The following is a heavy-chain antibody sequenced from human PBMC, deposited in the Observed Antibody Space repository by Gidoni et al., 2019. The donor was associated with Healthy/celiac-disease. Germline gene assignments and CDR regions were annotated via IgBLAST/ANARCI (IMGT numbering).Heavy chain of an antibody. CDR2: ISWNSGSI. CDR3: AKEYRGLDYYFDY. CDR1: GFTFDDYA. D-gene: IGHD2-2*02. Sequence: EVQLVESGGGLVQPGRSLRLSCAASGFTFDDYAMHWVRQAPGKGLEWVSGISWNSGSIGYADSVKGRFTISRDNAKNSLYLQMNSLRAEDTALYYCAKEYRGLDYYFDYWGQGTLVTVSS. V-gene: IGHV3-9*01. J-gene: IGHJ4*02.